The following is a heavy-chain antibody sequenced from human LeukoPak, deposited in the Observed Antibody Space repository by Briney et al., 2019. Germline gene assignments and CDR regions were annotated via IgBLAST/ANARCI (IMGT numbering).Heavy chain of an antibody. D-gene: IGHD5-24*01. CDR3: ARGRRDGYNQHRFD. CDR1: GGSFSGYY. Sequence: SETLSLTCAVYGGSFSGYYWSWIRQPPGKGLEWIGEINHSGSTNYNPSLKSRVTISVDTSKNQFSLKLSSVTAADTAVYYCARGRRDGYNQHRFDWGQGTLVTVSS. V-gene: IGHV4-34*01. CDR2: INHSGST. J-gene: IGHJ4*02.